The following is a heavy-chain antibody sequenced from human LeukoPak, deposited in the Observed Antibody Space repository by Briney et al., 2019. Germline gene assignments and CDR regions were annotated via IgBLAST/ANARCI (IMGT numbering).Heavy chain of an antibody. CDR2: INPNSGGT. CDR3: ARGVAATIVSRWFDP. Sequence: ASVKVSCKASGYTFTGYYMHWVRQAPGQGLEWMGWINPNSGGTNYAQKFQGRVTMTRDTSISTAYMELSRLRSDDTAVYYCARGVAATIVSRWFDPWGQGTLVTVSS. V-gene: IGHV1-2*02. J-gene: IGHJ5*02. D-gene: IGHD2-15*01. CDR1: GYTFTGYY.